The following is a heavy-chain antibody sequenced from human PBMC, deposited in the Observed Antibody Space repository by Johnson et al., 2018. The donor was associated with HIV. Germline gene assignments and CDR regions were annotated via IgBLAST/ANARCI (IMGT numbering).Heavy chain of an antibody. CDR3: ARESPSGGGNDAFDI. V-gene: IGHV3-30*04. CDR2: ISYDGSNK. Sequence: QVQLVESGGGVVQPGRSLSLSCAASGFTFSSYAIHWVRQVPGKGLEWVAVISYDGSNKYYADPVKGRFTISRDNSKNTLYLQMNSLRAEDTAVYYCARESPSGGGNDAFDIWGQGTMVTVS. J-gene: IGHJ3*02. CDR1: GFTFSSYA. D-gene: IGHD3-10*01.